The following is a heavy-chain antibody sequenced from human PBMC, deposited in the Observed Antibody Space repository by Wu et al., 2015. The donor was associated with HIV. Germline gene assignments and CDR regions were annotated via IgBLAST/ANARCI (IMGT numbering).Heavy chain of an antibody. Sequence: QVQLMQSGTEVKKPGASVKVSCKASGYTFSSYGVSWVRQAPGQGLEWMGWIAYNGNTYYAQKLQGRVTMTSDTSTSTAYMEVRSLKSDDTAVYYCARVGDYYDSTGYYHFDYWGQGTLVTVSS. CDR2: IAYNGNT. J-gene: IGHJ4*01. D-gene: IGHD3-22*01. CDR1: GYTFSSYG. CDR3: ARVGDYYDSTGYYHFDY. V-gene: IGHV1-18*01.